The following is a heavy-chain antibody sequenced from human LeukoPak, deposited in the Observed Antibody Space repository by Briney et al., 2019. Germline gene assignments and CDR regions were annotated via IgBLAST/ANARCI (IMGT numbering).Heavy chain of an antibody. CDR3: ASTPYSSGPFGS. J-gene: IGHJ4*02. CDR1: GGTFSSYA. V-gene: IGHV1-69*01. CDR2: IIPIFGTA. D-gene: IGHD6-25*01. Sequence: ASVKVSCKASGGTFSSYAISWVRQAPGQGLEWMGGIIPIFGTANYAQKFQGRVTITADESTSTAYMELSSLRSEDTAVYYCASTPYSSGPFGSWGQGTLVTVSS.